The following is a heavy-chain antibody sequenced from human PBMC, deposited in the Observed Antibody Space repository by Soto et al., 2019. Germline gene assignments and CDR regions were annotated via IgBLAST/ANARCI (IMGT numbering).Heavy chain of an antibody. Sequence: EVQLVESGGGLVKPGESLRLSCAASGFTFSSYSMNWVRQAPGKGLEWVSSISSSRGYVSYADSVKGRFTISRDNAKNSLYLQRDSMRAEDTAVYYCARGRSLNTNMDYWGQGTLVTVSS. CDR3: ARGRSLNTNMDY. V-gene: IGHV3-21*01. D-gene: IGHD2-15*01. CDR1: GFTFSSYS. CDR2: ISSSRGYV. J-gene: IGHJ4*02.